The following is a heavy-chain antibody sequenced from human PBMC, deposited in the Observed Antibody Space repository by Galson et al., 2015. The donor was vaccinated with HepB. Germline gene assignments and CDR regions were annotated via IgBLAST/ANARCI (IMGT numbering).Heavy chain of an antibody. D-gene: IGHD6-6*01. J-gene: IGHJ6*03. V-gene: IGHV6-1*01. Sequence: CAISGDSVSSHSAAWNWIRQSPSRGLEWLGRTYYRSEWYNDYAVSVKSRITINPDTSKNQFSLQLNSVTPEDTAVYYCARDLGIAARLHYYYMDVWGKGTTVTVSS. CDR2: TYYRSEWYN. CDR3: ARDLGIAARLHYYYMDV. CDR1: GDSVSSHSAA.